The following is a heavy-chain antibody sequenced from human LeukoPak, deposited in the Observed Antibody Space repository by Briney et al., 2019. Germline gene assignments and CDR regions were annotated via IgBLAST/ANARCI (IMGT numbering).Heavy chain of an antibody. CDR3: ARESFSVDY. D-gene: IGHD3-3*02. CDR2: ISSSSSTI. CDR1: GFAFSSYS. V-gene: IGHV3-48*01. Sequence: PGGSLRPSCAASGFAFSSYSMNWVRQAPGKGLEWVSYISSSSSTIYYADSVKGRFTISRDNAKNSLYLQMNSLRAEDTAVYYCARESFSVDYWGQGTLVTVSS. J-gene: IGHJ4*02.